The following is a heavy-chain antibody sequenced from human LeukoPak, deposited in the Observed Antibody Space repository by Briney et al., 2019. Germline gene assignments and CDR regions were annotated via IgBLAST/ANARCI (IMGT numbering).Heavy chain of an antibody. J-gene: IGHJ4*02. Sequence: GGSLRLSCSASGFTFSNYAMHWVRQAPGKGLESVSAISSNGGSTYYADSVKGRFTISRENSKNTLYLQMNSLRAEDTAVYYCARDKAMAPFFFDYWGQGTLVTVSS. D-gene: IGHD5-18*01. V-gene: IGHV3-64*04. CDR2: ISSNGGST. CDR1: GFTFSNYA. CDR3: ARDKAMAPFFFDY.